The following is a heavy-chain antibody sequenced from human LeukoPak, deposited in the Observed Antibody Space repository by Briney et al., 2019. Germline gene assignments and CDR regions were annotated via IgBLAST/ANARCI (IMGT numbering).Heavy chain of an antibody. Sequence: GGSLRLSCAASAITFSTYAMSWVRQAPGKGLECVSVISGSGGSTYYADSVKGRFTISRDNSKNTLYLQMNSLRAEDTAVYYCAKTPLIVVVPAAMDYWGQGTLVTVSS. CDR1: AITFSTYA. V-gene: IGHV3-23*01. CDR2: ISGSGGST. J-gene: IGHJ4*02. CDR3: AKTPLIVVVPAAMDY. D-gene: IGHD2-2*01.